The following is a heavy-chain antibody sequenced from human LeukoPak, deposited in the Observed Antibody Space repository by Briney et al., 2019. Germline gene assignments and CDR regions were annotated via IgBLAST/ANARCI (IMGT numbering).Heavy chain of an antibody. CDR1: GGSISSSSYY. V-gene: IGHV4-39*07. D-gene: IGHD2-2*01. CDR3: AREDQLLTGWFDP. CDR2: IYYSGST. Sequence: SETLSLTCTVSGGSISSSSYYWGWIRQPPGKGLEWIGSIYYSGSTYYNPSLKSRVTISVDTSKNQFSLKLSSVTAADTAVYYCAREDQLLTGWFDPWGQGTLVTVSS. J-gene: IGHJ5*02.